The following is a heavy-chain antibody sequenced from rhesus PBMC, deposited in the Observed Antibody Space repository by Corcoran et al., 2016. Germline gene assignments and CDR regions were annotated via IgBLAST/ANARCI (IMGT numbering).Heavy chain of an antibody. CDR3: ARRYSGSYSFDY. J-gene: IGHJ4*01. Sequence: QLQLQESGPGLVKPSETLSVTCAVSGGSISSSYWSWIRQAPGKGLEWIGYIYGSGSSTNYHPSLKSPVTMSVDTSKNQLSLKLGSVTTADTAVYYCARRYSGSYSFDYWGQGVLVTVSS. CDR2: IYGSGSST. V-gene: IGHV4-169*01. CDR1: GGSISSSY. D-gene: IGHD1-44*02.